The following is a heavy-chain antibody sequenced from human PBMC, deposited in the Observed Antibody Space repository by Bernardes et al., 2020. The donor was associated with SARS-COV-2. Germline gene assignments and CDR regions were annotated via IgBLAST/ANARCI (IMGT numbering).Heavy chain of an antibody. CDR3: ATPGIVATRRGQITGYYNYDGVDV. CDR2: FDPDDGET. J-gene: IGHJ6*02. CDR1: GYNFTELS. Sequence: ASVKVSCKASGYNFTELSMHWVRQAPGKGLEWMGGFDPDDGETLYAQKFQGRVTMTEDTSTDTAYMELSSLRSEDTAVYYCATPGIVATRRGQITGYYNYDGVDVWYQVTTVTVAS. D-gene: IGHD5-12*01. V-gene: IGHV1-24*01.